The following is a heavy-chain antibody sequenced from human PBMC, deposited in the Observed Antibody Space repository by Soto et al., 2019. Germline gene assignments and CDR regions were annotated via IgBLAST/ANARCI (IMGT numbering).Heavy chain of an antibody. CDR1: GFTFSGSA. CDR3: TRYGSGSQ. CDR2: IRSKANSYAT. V-gene: IGHV3-73*02. J-gene: IGHJ4*02. Sequence: EVQLVESGGGLVQPGGSLKLSCAASGFTFSGSAMHWVRQASGKGLEWVGRIRSKANSYATAYAASVKGRFTISRDDSNNTAYLQMNSLKTEDTAVYYCTRYGSGSQWGQGTLVTVSS. D-gene: IGHD3-10*01.